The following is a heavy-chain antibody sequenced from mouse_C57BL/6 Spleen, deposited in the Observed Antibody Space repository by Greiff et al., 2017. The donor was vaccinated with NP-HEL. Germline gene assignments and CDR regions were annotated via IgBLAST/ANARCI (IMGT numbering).Heavy chain of an antibody. Sequence: EVKVEESGGGLVKPGGSLKLSCAASGFTFSDYGMHWVRQAPEKGLEWVAYISSGSSTIYYADTVKGRFTISRDNAKNTLFLQMTSLRSEDTAMYYCARIDYGYAMDYWGQGTSVTVSS. CDR2: ISSGSSTI. CDR3: ARIDYGYAMDY. V-gene: IGHV5-17*01. CDR1: GFTFSDYG. J-gene: IGHJ4*01. D-gene: IGHD1-1*01.